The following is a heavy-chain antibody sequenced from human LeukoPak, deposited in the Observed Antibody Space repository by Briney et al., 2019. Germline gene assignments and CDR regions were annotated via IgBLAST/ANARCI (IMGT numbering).Heavy chain of an antibody. CDR2: IYHSGST. J-gene: IGHJ4*02. CDR1: GYSLSSGYY. V-gene: IGHV4-38-2*02. D-gene: IGHD6-13*01. CDR3: ARGDLRSWFVPFDY. Sequence: SETLSLTCTVSGYSLSSGYYWGWIRQPPGKGLGGIGSIYHSGSTYYNPSLKSRVTISVDTSKNQFSLKLSSVTAADTAVYYCARGDLRSWFVPFDYWGQGTLVTVSS.